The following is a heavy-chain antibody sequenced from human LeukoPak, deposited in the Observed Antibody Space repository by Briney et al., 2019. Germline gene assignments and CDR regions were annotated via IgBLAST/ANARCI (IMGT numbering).Heavy chain of an antibody. J-gene: IGHJ4*02. CDR2: INHSGST. CDR3: AREVEDDILTGYYFDY. Sequence: SETLSLTCTVYGGSFSGYYWSWIRQPPGKGLERIGEINHSGSTNYNPSLKSRVTISVDTSKNQFSLKLSSVTAADTAVHYCAREVEDDILTGYYFDYWGQGTLVAVSS. D-gene: IGHD3-9*01. V-gene: IGHV4-34*01. CDR1: GGSFSGYY.